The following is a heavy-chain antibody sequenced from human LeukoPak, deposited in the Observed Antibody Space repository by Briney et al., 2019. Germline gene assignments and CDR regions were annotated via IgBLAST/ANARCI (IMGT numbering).Heavy chain of an antibody. J-gene: IGHJ4*02. D-gene: IGHD3-22*01. CDR1: GFTVNSNY. Sequence: PGGSLRLSCAASGFTVNSNYMSWVRQAPGKGLEWVSGINWNGGSTGYADSVKGRFTISRDNAKNSLYLQMNSLRAEDTALYYCARGLYYYDSSGYYYLGYWGQGTLVTVSS. CDR2: INWNGGST. V-gene: IGHV3-20*04. CDR3: ARGLYYYDSSGYYYLGY.